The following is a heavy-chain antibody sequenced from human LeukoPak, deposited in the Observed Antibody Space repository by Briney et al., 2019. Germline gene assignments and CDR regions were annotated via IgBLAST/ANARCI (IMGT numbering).Heavy chain of an antibody. CDR3: ARVARAKYGF. J-gene: IGHJ3*01. CDR1: GFTFSTYW. Sequence: GGSLRLSCVGSGFTFSTYWMHWVRQVPGKGLVWVSSMKYDGTYTKYADSVKGRFTISRDNTKNTLYLQMNGLRGEDTAVYYCARVARAKYGFWGQGTMVTVSS. CDR2: MKYDGTYT. D-gene: IGHD3-10*01. V-gene: IGHV3-74*01.